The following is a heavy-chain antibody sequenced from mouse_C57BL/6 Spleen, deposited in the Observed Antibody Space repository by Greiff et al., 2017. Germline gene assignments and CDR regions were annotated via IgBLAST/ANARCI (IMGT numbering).Heavy chain of an antibody. J-gene: IGHJ4*01. CDR3: ARYTTVVAPSLDY. D-gene: IGHD1-1*01. CDR2: INPGSGGT. Sequence: QVQLQQSGAELVRPGTSVKVSCKASGYAFTNYLIEWVKQRPGQGLEWIGVINPGSGGTNYNEKFKGKATLTVDKSSSTAYMQLSSLTSEDSAVYFCARYTTVVAPSLDYWGQGTSVTVSS. CDR1: GYAFTNYL. V-gene: IGHV1-54*01.